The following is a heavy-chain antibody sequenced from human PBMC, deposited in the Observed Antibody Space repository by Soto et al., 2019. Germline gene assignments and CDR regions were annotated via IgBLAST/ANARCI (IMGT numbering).Heavy chain of an antibody. D-gene: IGHD6-19*01. J-gene: IGHJ4*02. CDR2: ISGNGGST. Sequence: PGGSLRLSCGASGFTFSTYAMSWVRQAPGKGQEWVSAISGNGGSTYHADSVKGRFTISRDNSKDTLYLQMNSLRAEDTAVYYCARGSSGRYVFAYWGQGTLVTVSS. CDR3: ARGSSGRYVFAY. CDR1: GFTFSTYA. V-gene: IGHV3-23*01.